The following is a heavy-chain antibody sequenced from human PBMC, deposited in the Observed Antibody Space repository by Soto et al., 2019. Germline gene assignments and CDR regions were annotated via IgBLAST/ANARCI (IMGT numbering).Heavy chain of an antibody. CDR2: INSDGSST. D-gene: IGHD2-15*01. CDR3: ARFYCSGGSCYNLDY. CDR1: GFTFSSYW. Sequence: PGGSLRLSCAASGFTFSSYWMHWVRQAPGKGLVWVSRINSDGSSTSYADSVKGRFTISRDNAKNTLYLQMNSLRAEDTAVYYCARFYCSGGSCYNLDYWGKGTLVTVSS. J-gene: IGHJ4*02. V-gene: IGHV3-74*01.